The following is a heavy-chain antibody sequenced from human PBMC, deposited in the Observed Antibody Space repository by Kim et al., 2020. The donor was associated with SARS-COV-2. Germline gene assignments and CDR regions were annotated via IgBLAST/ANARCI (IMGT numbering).Heavy chain of an antibody. D-gene: IGHD3-22*01. CDR3: ASGYYYYYFDY. J-gene: IGHJ4*02. V-gene: IGHV3-7*01. CDR2: IKEDGSDK. CDR1: GFTFSKYW. Sequence: GGSLRLSCADSGFTFSKYWMTWVRQAPGKGLEWVANIKEDGSDKYYVDSVKGRFTISRDSAKNSLYLQMNSLRAEDTAVYYCASGYYYYYFDYWGQGTLVTVSS.